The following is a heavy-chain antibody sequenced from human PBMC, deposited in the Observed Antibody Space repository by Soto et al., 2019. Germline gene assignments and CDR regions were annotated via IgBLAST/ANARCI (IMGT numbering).Heavy chain of an antibody. J-gene: IGHJ4*02. CDR3: ASRLSDYFDY. CDR1: GGSISSYY. V-gene: IGHV4-59*12. CDR2: IYYSGST. Sequence: SETLSLTCTVSGGSISSYYWSWIRQPPGKGLEWIGYIYYSGSTIYNPSLKSRITISVDTSKNQFSLRLSSVTAADTALYYCASRLSDYFDYWGQGMLVTVSS. D-gene: IGHD2-21*02.